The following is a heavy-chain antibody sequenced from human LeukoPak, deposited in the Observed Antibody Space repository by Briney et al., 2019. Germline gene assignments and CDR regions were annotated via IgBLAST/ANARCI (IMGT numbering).Heavy chain of an antibody. Sequence: ASVKVSCKASGYTFTSYYMHWVRQAPGQGLEWMGIINPSGGSTTYAQKFQGRVTMTRDTSTSAVYMELSSLRSEDTAVYYCARTMVGSTNLSPFDYWGQGTLVTVSS. J-gene: IGHJ4*02. D-gene: IGHD2-15*01. CDR3: ARTMVGSTNLSPFDY. CDR2: INPSGGST. V-gene: IGHV1-46*01. CDR1: GYTFTSYY.